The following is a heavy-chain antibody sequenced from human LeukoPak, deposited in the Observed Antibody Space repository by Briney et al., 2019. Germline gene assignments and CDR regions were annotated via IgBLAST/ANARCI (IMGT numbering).Heavy chain of an antibody. V-gene: IGHV3-21*01. CDR3: AREPCSGGSSYRGDY. CDR2: ISSSSSYI. Sequence: PGGSLRLSCAASGFTFSSYSMNWVRQAPGKGLEWVSSISSSSSYIKYADSVKGRFTISRDNAKDSLYLQMNSLRAEDTAVYYCAREPCSGGSSYRGDYWGQGTLVTVSS. CDR1: GFTFSSYS. D-gene: IGHD2-15*01. J-gene: IGHJ4*02.